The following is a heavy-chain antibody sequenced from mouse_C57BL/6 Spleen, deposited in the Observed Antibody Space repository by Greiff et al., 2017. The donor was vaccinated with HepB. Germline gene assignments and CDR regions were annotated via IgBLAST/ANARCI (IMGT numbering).Heavy chain of an antibody. CDR1: GYAFSSSW. V-gene: IGHV1-82*01. D-gene: IGHD2-2*01. CDR2: IYPGDGGT. Sequence: VQLQQSGPELVKPGASVKISCKASGYAFSSSWMNWVKQRPGKGLEWIGRIYPGDGGTNYNGKFKGKATLTADKSSSTAYMQLSSLTSVDAAVYFWSRCEGYGPYAMDYWGQGTSVTVSS. CDR3: SRCEGYGPYAMDY. J-gene: IGHJ4*01.